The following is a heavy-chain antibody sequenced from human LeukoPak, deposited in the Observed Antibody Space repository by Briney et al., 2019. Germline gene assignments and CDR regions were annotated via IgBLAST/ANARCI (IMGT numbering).Heavy chain of an antibody. V-gene: IGHV4-39*07. J-gene: IGHJ4*02. CDR2: IYYSGST. CDR3: ASMVRGVIPDY. Sequence: SETLSLTCTVSGGSFSSSSYYWGWIRQPPGKGLEWIGSIYYSGSTYYNPSLKSRVTISVDTSKNQFSLKLSSVTAADTAVYYCASMVRGVIPDYWGQGTLVTVSS. CDR1: GGSFSSSSYY. D-gene: IGHD3-10*01.